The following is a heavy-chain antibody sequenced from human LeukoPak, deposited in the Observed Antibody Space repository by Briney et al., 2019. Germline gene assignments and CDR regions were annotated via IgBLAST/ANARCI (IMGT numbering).Heavy chain of an antibody. CDR3: ARDSIAGYSLSW. D-gene: IGHD3-9*01. Sequence: PSQTLSLTCTVSGGSISSGSYYWSWIRQPAGKGLEGIGEISHSGSPNYNPSLKGRLTISVDTAKNQFSLKLSSVTAADTAVYYCARDSIAGYSLSWWGQGTLVTVSS. CDR1: GGSISSGSYY. V-gene: IGHV4-61*09. CDR2: ISHSGSP. J-gene: IGHJ4*02.